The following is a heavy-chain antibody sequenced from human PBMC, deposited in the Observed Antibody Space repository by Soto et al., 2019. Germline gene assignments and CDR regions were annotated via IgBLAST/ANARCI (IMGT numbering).Heavy chain of an antibody. Sequence: ASVKVSCKASGYTFTSYYMHWVRQAPGQGLEWMGIINPSGGSTSYAQKFQGRVTMTRDTSTSTVYMELSSLRSEDTAVYYCARGAIVVVPAANYYYYYYMDVWGKGTTVTVSS. CDR1: GYTFTSYY. CDR2: INPSGGST. D-gene: IGHD2-2*01. J-gene: IGHJ6*03. V-gene: IGHV1-46*03. CDR3: ARGAIVVVPAANYYYYYYMDV.